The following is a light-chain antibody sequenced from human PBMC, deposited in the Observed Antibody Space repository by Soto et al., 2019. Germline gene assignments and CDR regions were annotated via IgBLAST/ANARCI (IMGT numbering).Light chain of an antibody. V-gene: IGKV3-11*01. J-gene: IGKJ5*01. Sequence: EIVLTQSPATLSLSPGERATLSCRASQGVSSYLAWYQQKPGQAPRLLIYDASNRATGIPARFSGSGSGTDFTLTISSLEPEDFAVYYCQQRSNWQITFGQGTRLENK. CDR2: DAS. CDR3: QQRSNWQIT. CDR1: QGVSSY.